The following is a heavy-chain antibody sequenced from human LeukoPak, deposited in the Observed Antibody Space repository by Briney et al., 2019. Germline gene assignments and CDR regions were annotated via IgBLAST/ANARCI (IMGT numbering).Heavy chain of an antibody. Sequence: SETPSLTCAVYGGSFSSYYWSWIRQPPGKGLEWIGYMYYSGSTYYNPSLKSRVTISEDTSKNQFSLKLSSVTAADTAVYYCARGNGYFDYWGQGTLVTVSS. V-gene: IGHV4-59*01. CDR2: MYYSGST. CDR3: ARGNGYFDY. J-gene: IGHJ4*02. CDR1: GGSFSSYY.